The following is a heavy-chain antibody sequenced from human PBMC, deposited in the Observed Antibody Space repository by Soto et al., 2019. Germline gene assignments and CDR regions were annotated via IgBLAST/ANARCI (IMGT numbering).Heavy chain of an antibody. CDR2: INAATGNT. D-gene: IGHD3-10*01. V-gene: IGHV1-3*01. J-gene: IGHJ4*02. Sequence: QVQLVQSGAEVKKPGASVKVSCKASGYTFTTYPMHWVRQAPGQRLEWMGWINAATGNTRYSQKFQGRVTFTRDTSASTAYMELSSLRSEDTAAHYCARSDYYGSGVIDSWGQGTLVTVSS. CDR1: GYTFTTYP. CDR3: ARSDYYGSGVIDS.